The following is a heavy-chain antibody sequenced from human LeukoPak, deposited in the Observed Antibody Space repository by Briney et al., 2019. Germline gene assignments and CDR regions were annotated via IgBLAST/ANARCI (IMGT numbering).Heavy chain of an antibody. CDR2: IYTSGST. D-gene: IGHD6-19*01. Sequence: SQTLSLICTVSGASISSGSYYWSWIRQPAGKGLEWIVRIYTSGSTNYNPSLKSRVTISVDTSKNQFSLKLSSVTAADTAVYYCAREAQYSSALTHNDYWSQGTLVTVSS. V-gene: IGHV4-61*02. J-gene: IGHJ4*02. CDR3: AREAQYSSALTHNDY. CDR1: GASISSGSYY.